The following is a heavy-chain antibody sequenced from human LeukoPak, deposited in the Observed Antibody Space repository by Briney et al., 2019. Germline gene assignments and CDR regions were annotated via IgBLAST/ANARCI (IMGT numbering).Heavy chain of an antibody. D-gene: IGHD5-12*01. Sequence: GGSLRLSCAASGFTFSSYWMHWVRQAPGKGLVWVSRINSDGSSTSYADSVKGRFTISRDNAKNTLYPQMNSLRAEDTAVYYCARGGLGGYGRYFDYWDQGTLVTVSS. J-gene: IGHJ4*02. V-gene: IGHV3-74*01. CDR2: INSDGSST. CDR3: ARGGLGGYGRYFDY. CDR1: GFTFSSYW.